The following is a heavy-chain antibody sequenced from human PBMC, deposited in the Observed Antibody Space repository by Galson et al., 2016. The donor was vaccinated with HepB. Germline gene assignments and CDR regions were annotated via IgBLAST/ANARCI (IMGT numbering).Heavy chain of an antibody. V-gene: IGHV4-39*01. Sequence: SETLSLTCTVSDDSITGSRNYWGWIRQPPGKGLEWIGSMFSSGNKYSNPTLKNRVSMSVDTSGNRFFLKLSSVTTADTAIYYCAKHKGRNWFDPWGRGTLVTVSS. CDR3: AKHKGRNWFDP. CDR2: MFSSGNK. CDR1: DDSITGSRNY. J-gene: IGHJ5*02.